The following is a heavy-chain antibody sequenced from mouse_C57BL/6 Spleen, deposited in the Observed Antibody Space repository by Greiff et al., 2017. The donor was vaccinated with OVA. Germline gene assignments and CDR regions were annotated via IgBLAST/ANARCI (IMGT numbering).Heavy chain of an antibody. CDR2: IDPSDSDT. CDR1: GYTFTSYW. J-gene: IGHJ1*03. CDR3: ARCYYGSSSNRYFDV. D-gene: IGHD1-1*01. V-gene: IGHV1-52*01. Sequence: QVQLQQPGAELVRPGSSVKLSCKASGYTFTSYWMHWVKQRPIQGLEWIGNIDPSDSDTHYNQKFKDKATLTVDKSSSTAYMLYSSLTSEGSAVYCCARCYYGSSSNRYFDVWGKGTTVTVSS.